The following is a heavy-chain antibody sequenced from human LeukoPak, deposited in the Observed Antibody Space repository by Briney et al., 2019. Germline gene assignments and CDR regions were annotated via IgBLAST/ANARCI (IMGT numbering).Heavy chain of an antibody. V-gene: IGHV1-46*01. CDR2: INPSGGST. D-gene: IGHD4-23*01. CDR3: ARDNSVEDTAWWFDP. Sequence: GASVKVSCKASGYTFTGYYMHWVRQAPGQGLEWMGIINPSGGSTSYAQEFQGRVTMTRDMSTSTDYMELSSLRSEDTAVYYCARDNSVEDTAWWFDPWGQGTLVTVSS. CDR1: GYTFTGYY. J-gene: IGHJ5*02.